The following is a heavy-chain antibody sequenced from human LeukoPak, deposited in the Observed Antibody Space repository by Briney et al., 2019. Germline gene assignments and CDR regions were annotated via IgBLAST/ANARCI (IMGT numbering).Heavy chain of an antibody. V-gene: IGHV3-7*03. CDR3: AKDGSSWSSFKYYYYYMDV. CDR2: INQDGSEN. J-gene: IGHJ6*03. D-gene: IGHD6-13*01. Sequence: GGSLRLSCAASGFDFSNYWMTWIRQAPGKGLEYVANINQDGSENYYVDSVKGRFSISRDNTKNSLYLQMNSLRAEDTAVYYCAKDGSSWSSFKYYYYYMDVWGKGTTVTISS. CDR1: GFDFSNYW.